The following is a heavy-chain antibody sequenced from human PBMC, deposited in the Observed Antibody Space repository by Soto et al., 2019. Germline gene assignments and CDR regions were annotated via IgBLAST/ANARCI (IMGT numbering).Heavy chain of an antibody. Sequence: GGSLRLSCAASGITFSNAWMRWVRQAPGKGLEWVGHIKSKTDGGTTDYAAPEKGRFNISRDDSKNTLYLQMNRLKTEDKAVYYCTTARKFRQWGQGTLVAVSS. CDR1: GITFSNAW. CDR2: IKSKTDGGTT. CDR3: TTARKFRQ. J-gene: IGHJ1*01. V-gene: IGHV3-15*01.